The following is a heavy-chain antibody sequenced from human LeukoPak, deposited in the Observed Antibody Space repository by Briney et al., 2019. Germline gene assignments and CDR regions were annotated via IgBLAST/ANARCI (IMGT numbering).Heavy chain of an antibody. V-gene: IGHV3-23*01. J-gene: IGHJ4*02. CDR2: ISGSDGNT. CDR3: AKDSSVPYGITD. CDR1: GFTFSKYA. Sequence: SGGSLRLSCAASGFTFSKYAMSWVRQAPGKGLEWVSAISGSDGNTFYENSVKGRFTISRDNAKNTLSLQMNNLRAEDTALYYCAKDSSVPYGITDWGQGTLVTVSS. D-gene: IGHD4-17*01.